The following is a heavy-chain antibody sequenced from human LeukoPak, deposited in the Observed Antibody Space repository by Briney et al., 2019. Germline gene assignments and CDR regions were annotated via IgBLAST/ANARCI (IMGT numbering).Heavy chain of an antibody. J-gene: IGHJ4*02. CDR1: GFTFSSYA. D-gene: IGHD3-16*02. CDR3: AKGRYDDYVWGSYRYIDFDY. Sequence: GRSLRLSCAASGFTFSSYAMHWVRQAPGKGLEWAAVISYDGSNKYYADSVKGRFTISRDNSKNTLYLQMNSLRAEDTAVYYCAKGRYDDYVWGSYRYIDFDYWGQGTLVTVSS. V-gene: IGHV3-30*04. CDR2: ISYDGSNK.